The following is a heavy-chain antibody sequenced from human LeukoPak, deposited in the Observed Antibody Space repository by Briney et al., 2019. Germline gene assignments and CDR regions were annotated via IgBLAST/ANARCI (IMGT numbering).Heavy chain of an antibody. V-gene: IGHV3-23*01. CDR2: ISGSGGST. Sequence: GGSLRLSCAASGFTFSSYGMHWVRQAPGKGLEWVSAISGSGGSTYYADSVKGRFTISRDNSKNTLYLQMNSLGAEDTAVYYCAKDSNYYDSSGYSPGAFDIWGQGTMVTVSS. J-gene: IGHJ3*02. D-gene: IGHD3-22*01. CDR3: AKDSNYYDSSGYSPGAFDI. CDR1: GFTFSSYG.